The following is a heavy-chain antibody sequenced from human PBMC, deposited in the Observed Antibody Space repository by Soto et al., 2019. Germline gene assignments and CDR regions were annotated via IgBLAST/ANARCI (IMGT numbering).Heavy chain of an antibody. CDR3: ARGHSSGWYWLDY. CDR2: ISYDGSNK. CDR1: GFTFSTYS. Sequence: GGSLRLSCAASGFTFSTYSMHWVRQAPGKGLEWVAVISYDGSNKYYADSVKGRFTISRDNSKNTLYLQMNSLRAEDTAVYYCARGHSSGWYWLDYWGQGTLVTVSS. J-gene: IGHJ4*02. V-gene: IGHV3-30*03. D-gene: IGHD6-19*01.